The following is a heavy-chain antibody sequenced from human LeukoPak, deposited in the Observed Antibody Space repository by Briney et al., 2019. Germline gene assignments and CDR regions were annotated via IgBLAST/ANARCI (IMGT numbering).Heavy chain of an antibody. Sequence: ASVKVSCKASGYTFTSYGISWVRQAPGQGLEWMGWINTNTGNPTYAQGFTGRFVFSLDTSVSTAYLQISSLKAEDTAVHYCARDQPRYDSSGYYSGLFYWGQGTLVTVSS. CDR1: GYTFTSYG. CDR2: INTNTGNP. V-gene: IGHV7-4-1*02. CDR3: ARDQPRYDSSGYYSGLFY. D-gene: IGHD3-22*01. J-gene: IGHJ4*02.